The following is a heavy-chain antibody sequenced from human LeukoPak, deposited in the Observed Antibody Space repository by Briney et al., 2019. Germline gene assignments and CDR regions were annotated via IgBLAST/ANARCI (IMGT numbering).Heavy chain of an antibody. CDR2: IYHSGST. J-gene: IGHJ4*02. CDR1: GGSISSGGYY. V-gene: IGHV4-30-2*01. D-gene: IGHD6-6*01. Sequence: PSQTLSLTCTVSGGSISSGGYYWSWIRQPPGKGLEWIGYIYHSGSTYYNPSLKSRVTISVDRSKNQFSLKLSSVTAADTAVYYCARSIAARPADYWGQGTLVTVSS. CDR3: ARSIAARPADY.